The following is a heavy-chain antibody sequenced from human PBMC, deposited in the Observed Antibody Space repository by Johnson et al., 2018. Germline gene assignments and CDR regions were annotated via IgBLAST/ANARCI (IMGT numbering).Heavy chain of an antibody. Sequence: QVQLQESGPGLVKPSETLSLNCSVSGGSVSGYYWSWLRQSPGKGLEWIAYISDSGNTDFNPSLRGRVTLSIDKSKNQFSLWLTSVTASDTAVYFCERVVDCRGRRCYSGDYYYFMDVWGKGTTVTVSS. CDR3: ERVVDCRGRRCYSGDYYYFMDV. J-gene: IGHJ6*03. CDR2: ISDSGNT. CDR1: GGSVSGYY. D-gene: IGHD2-15*01. V-gene: IGHV4-59*02.